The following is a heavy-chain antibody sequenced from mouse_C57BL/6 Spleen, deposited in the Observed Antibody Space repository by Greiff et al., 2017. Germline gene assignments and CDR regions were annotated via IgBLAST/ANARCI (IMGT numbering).Heavy chain of an antibody. CDR3: ARGIELGFDY. Sequence: VQLQQSGPELVKPGASVKISCKASGYAFSSSWMNWVKQRPGKGLEWIGRIYPGDGDTNYNGKFKGKATLTADKSSSTAYMQLSSLTSEDSAVYFCARGIELGFDYWGQGTTLTVSS. CDR2: IYPGDGDT. V-gene: IGHV1-82*01. CDR1: GYAFSSSW. J-gene: IGHJ2*01. D-gene: IGHD4-1*01.